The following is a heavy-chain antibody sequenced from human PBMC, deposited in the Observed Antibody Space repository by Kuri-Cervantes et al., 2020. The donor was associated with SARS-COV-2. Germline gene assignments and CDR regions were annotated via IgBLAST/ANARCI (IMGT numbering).Heavy chain of an antibody. CDR2: ISSSSSTV. Sequence: GGSLRLSCAASGFTFSSHSMNWVRQAPGKGLEWVSYISSSSSTVYYADSVKGRFTISRDNAKNSLYLQMNSLGDEDTAVYYCARDGGGYYDSSGYYGQLGFDYWGQGTLVTVSS. V-gene: IGHV3-48*02. J-gene: IGHJ4*02. CDR3: ARDGGGYYDSSGYYGQLGFDY. CDR1: GFTFSSHS. D-gene: IGHD3-22*01.